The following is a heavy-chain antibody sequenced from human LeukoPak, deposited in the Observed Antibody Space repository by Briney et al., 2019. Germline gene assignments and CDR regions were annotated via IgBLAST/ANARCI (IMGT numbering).Heavy chain of an antibody. V-gene: IGHV3-33*01. CDR2: IWYDGSNK. Sequence: GGSLRLSCAASGFTFSSYSMHWVRQAPGKGLEWVAVIWYDGSNKYYADSVKGRFTISRDNSKNTLYLQMNSLRVEDTAVYYCARDYGWSFANWGQGTLVTVSS. J-gene: IGHJ4*02. D-gene: IGHD3-10*01. CDR3: ARDYGWSFAN. CDR1: GFTFSSYS.